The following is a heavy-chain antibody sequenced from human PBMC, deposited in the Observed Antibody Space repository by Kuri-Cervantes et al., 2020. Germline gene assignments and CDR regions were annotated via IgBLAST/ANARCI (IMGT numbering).Heavy chain of an antibody. CDR3: ASSPTIFGVVTNADLYYFDY. CDR1: GGTFSSYA. Sequence: ASVKVSCKASGGTFSSYAISWVRQAPGQGLEWMGWINPNSGGTNYAQKFQGWVTMTRDTSISTAYMELSRLRSDDTAVYYCASSPTIFGVVTNADLYYFDYWGQGTLVTVSS. V-gene: IGHV1-2*04. CDR2: INPNSGGT. D-gene: IGHD3-3*01. J-gene: IGHJ4*02.